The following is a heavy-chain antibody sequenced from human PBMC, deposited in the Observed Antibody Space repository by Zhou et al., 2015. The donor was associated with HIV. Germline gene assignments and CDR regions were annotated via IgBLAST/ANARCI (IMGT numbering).Heavy chain of an antibody. Sequence: QVQLVQSGAEVKKPGASVKVSCKASGYTFTSYDINWVRQATGQGLEWMGWMNPNSGNTGYAQKFQGRVTMTRNTSISTAYMELSSLRSEDTAVYYCARAGSARLRVLLGRLAAFDIWGQGTMVTVSS. J-gene: IGHJ3*02. V-gene: IGHV1-8*01. D-gene: IGHD3-16*01. CDR3: ARAGSARLRVLLGRLAAFDI. CDR2: MNPNSGNT. CDR1: GYTFTSYD.